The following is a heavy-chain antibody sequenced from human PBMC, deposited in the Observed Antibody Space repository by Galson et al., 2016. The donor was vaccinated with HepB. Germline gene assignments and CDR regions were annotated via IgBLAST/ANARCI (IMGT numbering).Heavy chain of an antibody. CDR1: GGSLTGTNYY. V-gene: IGHV4-39*01. J-gene: IGHJ4*01. Sequence: LSLTCSVSGGSLTGTNYYWGWLRQPPGKALEWIGTMYYGGSTHYNPSLERRVTISVDKSRNQFSLMLTSVTAADTAVFFCASRSLLGRGYYFDYWGHGTLVAVSS. D-gene: IGHD2-15*01. CDR2: MYYGGST. CDR3: ASRSLLGRGYYFDY.